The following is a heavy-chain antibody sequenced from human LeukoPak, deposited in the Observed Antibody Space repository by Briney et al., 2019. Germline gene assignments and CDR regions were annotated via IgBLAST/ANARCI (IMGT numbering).Heavy chain of an antibody. Sequence: SETLSLTCAVYGGSFSGYYWSWIRQPPGKGLEWIGEINHSGSTNYNPSLKSRVTISVDTSKDQFSLKLSSVTAADTAVYYCARHRGYYYGSGSNYYYYMDVWGKGTTVTVSS. CDR3: ARHRGYYYGSGSNYYYYMDV. J-gene: IGHJ6*03. V-gene: IGHV4-34*01. CDR2: INHSGST. CDR1: GGSFSGYY. D-gene: IGHD3-10*01.